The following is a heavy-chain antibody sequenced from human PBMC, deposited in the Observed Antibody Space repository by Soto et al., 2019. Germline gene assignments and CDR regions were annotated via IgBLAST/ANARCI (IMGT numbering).Heavy chain of an antibody. D-gene: IGHD3-22*01. CDR3: AHDSSGLYGFDY. CDR2: IYWDEDK. J-gene: IGHJ4*02. Sequence: QITLKESGPTLVKPTQTLTLTCTFSGFSLTTSGVGVGWIRQPPGKALEWLALIYWDEDKRYSPSLKNRLTITKDASKNPVFLIMTHMDPQDTATYYCAHDSSGLYGFDYWGQGTLVTVSS. V-gene: IGHV2-5*02. CDR1: GFSLTTSGVG.